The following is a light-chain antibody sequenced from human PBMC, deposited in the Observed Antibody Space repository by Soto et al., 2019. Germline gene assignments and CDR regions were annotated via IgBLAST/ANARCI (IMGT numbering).Light chain of an antibody. CDR1: KLGDKY. Sequence: SYELTQPPSVSVSPGQTASITCSGDKLGDKYACWYQQEPGQSPVLVIYQDSKRPSGIPERFSGSNSGNTATLTISGTQAMDEADYYCQAWDSSCVFGGGTKLTVL. CDR3: QAWDSSCV. CDR2: QDS. V-gene: IGLV3-1*01. J-gene: IGLJ2*01.